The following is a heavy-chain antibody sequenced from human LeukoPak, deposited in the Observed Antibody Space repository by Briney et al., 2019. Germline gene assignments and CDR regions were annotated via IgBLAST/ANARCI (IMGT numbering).Heavy chain of an antibody. Sequence: SETLSLTCTVSGGSVSNYYWSWIRHPPGKGLEWIGSIYHSGSTYYNPSLKSRVTISVDTSKNQFSLKLSSVTAADTAVYYCARGDSSDYWGQGTLVTVSS. CDR1: GGSVSNYY. CDR2: IYHSGST. J-gene: IGHJ4*02. D-gene: IGHD6-13*01. V-gene: IGHV4-38-2*02. CDR3: ARGDSSDY.